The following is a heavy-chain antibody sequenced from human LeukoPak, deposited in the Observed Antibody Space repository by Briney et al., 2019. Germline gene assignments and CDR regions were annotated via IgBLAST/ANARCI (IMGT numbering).Heavy chain of an antibody. CDR3: AKDMGPDYGDYDGGFDY. Sequence: GGSLRLSCAASGFTFSSYGMSWVRQAPGKGLEWVSAISGSGGSTYYADSVKGRFTISRDNSKNTLYLQMNSLRAEDTAVYYRAKDMGPDYGDYDGGFDYWGQGTLVTVSS. J-gene: IGHJ4*02. D-gene: IGHD4-17*01. V-gene: IGHV3-23*01. CDR1: GFTFSSYG. CDR2: ISGSGGST.